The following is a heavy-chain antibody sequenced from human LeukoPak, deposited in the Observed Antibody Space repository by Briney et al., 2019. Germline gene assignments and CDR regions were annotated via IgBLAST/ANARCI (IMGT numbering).Heavy chain of an antibody. CDR3: ARGPRRGYCTNGVCYTGNSGTYYYYMDV. Sequence: GASVKVSCKASGYTFTSYDINWVRQATGQGLEWMGWMNPNSGNTGYAQKFQGRVTITRNTSISTAYMELSSLRSEDTAVYYCARGPRRGYCTNGVCYTGNSGTYYYYMDVWGKGTTVTVSS. CDR2: MNPNSGNT. J-gene: IGHJ6*03. CDR1: GYTFTSYD. D-gene: IGHD2-8*01. V-gene: IGHV1-8*03.